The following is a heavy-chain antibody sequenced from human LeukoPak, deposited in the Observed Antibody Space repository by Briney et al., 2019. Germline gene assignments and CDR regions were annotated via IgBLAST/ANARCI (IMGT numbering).Heavy chain of an antibody. V-gene: IGHV3-23*01. Sequence: GGSLRLSCAASGVSFSSFAMTWVRQAPGKGLEWVSSITGGHYATYNTDSVKGRFTISRDNAKNTLYLQMNSLRADATAIYSCTKDPNGDYIGAFDPWGKGTLVTVSS. D-gene: IGHD4-17*01. CDR3: TKDPNGDYIGAFDP. J-gene: IGHJ5*02. CDR2: ITGGHYAT. CDR1: GVSFSSFA.